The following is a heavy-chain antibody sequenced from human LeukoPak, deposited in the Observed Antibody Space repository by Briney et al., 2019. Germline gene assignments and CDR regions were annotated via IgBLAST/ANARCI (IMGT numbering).Heavy chain of an antibody. CDR3: GRGGNGIDI. Sequence: GGSLRLSCAASGFTFSHYLMHWVRQAPWKGLVWVSRINSDESNTNSYADSVKGRFIISRDNAKNTLYLQMNSLRAEDTAVYFCGRGGNGIDIWGQGTTVIVSS. CDR2: INSDESNT. CDR1: GFTFSHYL. V-gene: IGHV3-74*01. D-gene: IGHD2-8*01. J-gene: IGHJ3*02.